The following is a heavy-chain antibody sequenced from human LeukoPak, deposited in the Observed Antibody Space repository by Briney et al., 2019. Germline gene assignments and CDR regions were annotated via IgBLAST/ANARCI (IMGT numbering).Heavy chain of an antibody. J-gene: IGHJ4*02. CDR3: ARDYHPL. Sequence: PSETLSLTCTVSGDSISNYYWSWIRQPAGKGLEWIGRIDPSGSTTYNPALKSRVTMSVDTSKNQFSLKLSSVTAADTAAYYCARDYHPLWGQGTLVTVSS. CDR1: GDSISNYY. D-gene: IGHD3-16*02. V-gene: IGHV4-4*07. CDR2: IDPSGST.